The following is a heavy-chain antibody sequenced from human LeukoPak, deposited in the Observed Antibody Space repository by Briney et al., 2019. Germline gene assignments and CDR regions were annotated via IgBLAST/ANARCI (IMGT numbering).Heavy chain of an antibody. CDR3: ARDSGMVRGTVDY. J-gene: IGHJ4*02. CDR2: INPSGGST. V-gene: IGHV1-46*01. Sequence: GASVKVSCTSSGYTFTIYYMYWVRQAPGQGLEWMGIINPSGGSTSYAQKFQGRVTMTRDTSTSTVYMELSSLRSEDTAVYYCARDSGMVRGTVDYWGQGTLVTVSS. D-gene: IGHD3-10*01. CDR1: GYTFTIYY.